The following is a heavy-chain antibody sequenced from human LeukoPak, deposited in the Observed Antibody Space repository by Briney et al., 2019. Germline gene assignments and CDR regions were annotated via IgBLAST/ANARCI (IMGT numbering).Heavy chain of an antibody. J-gene: IGHJ4*02. CDR1: GDSVSSNSVA. CDR3: ARDHCSGGSCHWRFDY. CDR2: TYYRSKWYN. V-gene: IGHV6-1*01. Sequence: SQTLSLTCAISGDSVSSNSVAWNWIRQSPSRGLEWLGRTYYRSKWYNDYAVSVKGRITINPDTSKNQFSLQPNSVTPEDTAVYYCARDHCSGGSCHWRFDYWGQGTLVTVSS. D-gene: IGHD2-15*01.